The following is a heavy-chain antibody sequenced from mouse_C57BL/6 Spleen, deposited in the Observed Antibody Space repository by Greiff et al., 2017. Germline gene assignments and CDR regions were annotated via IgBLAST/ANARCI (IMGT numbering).Heavy chain of an antibody. CDR2: INPYNGGT. J-gene: IGHJ3*01. D-gene: IGHD2-1*01. CDR3: ANFYGNYAWFAY. CDR1: GYTFTDYY. Sequence: EVQLQQSGPVLVKPGASVKMSCKASGYTFTDYYMNWVKQSHGKSLEWIGVINPYNGGTSYNQKFKGKATLTVDKSSSTAYMELNSLTSEDSAVYYCANFYGNYAWFAYWGQGTLVTVSA. V-gene: IGHV1-19*01.